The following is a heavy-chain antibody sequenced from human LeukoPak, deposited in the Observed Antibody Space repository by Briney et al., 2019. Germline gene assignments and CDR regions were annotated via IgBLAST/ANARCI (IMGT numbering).Heavy chain of an antibody. Sequence: GGSLRLSCAASGFTFSNAWMSWVRQAPGKGLEWVGRIKSKTDGGTTDYAAPVKGRFTISRDDSKNTLYLQMNSLKTEDTAVYYCTTAQLFCSSTSCWVYWGQGTLVTVSS. CDR3: TTAQLFCSSTSCWVY. J-gene: IGHJ4*02. CDR1: GFTFSNAW. V-gene: IGHV3-15*01. CDR2: IKSKTDGGTT. D-gene: IGHD2-2*01.